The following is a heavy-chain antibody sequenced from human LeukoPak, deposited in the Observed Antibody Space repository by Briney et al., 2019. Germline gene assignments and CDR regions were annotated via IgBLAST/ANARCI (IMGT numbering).Heavy chain of an antibody. CDR1: GYTFTGYY. CDR3: ARGQAATVFFDY. J-gene: IGHJ4*02. Sequence: ASVKVSCKASGYTFTGYYMHWVRQAPGQGFEWMGWINPNTGGTDYAQKFQGRVTMTSDTSISTAYLELSRLGSDDTAVCYCARGQAATVFFDYWAQGTLVTVSS. CDR2: INPNTGGT. V-gene: IGHV1-2*02. D-gene: IGHD4-17*01.